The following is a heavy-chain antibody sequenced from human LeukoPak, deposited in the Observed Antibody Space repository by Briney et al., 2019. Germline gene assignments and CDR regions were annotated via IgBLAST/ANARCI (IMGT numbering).Heavy chain of an antibody. D-gene: IGHD5-12*01. CDR1: GYTFTSYD. V-gene: IGHV1-8*01. Sequence: GTSVKVSCKASGYTFTSYDINWVRQATGQGLEWMGWMNPNSGNTGYAQKFQGRVTMTRNTSISTAYMELSSLRSEDTAVYYCASGGPLEREIVLFFSDFWGQGTLVTVSS. CDR3: ASGGPLEREIVLFFSDF. J-gene: IGHJ4*02. CDR2: MNPNSGNT.